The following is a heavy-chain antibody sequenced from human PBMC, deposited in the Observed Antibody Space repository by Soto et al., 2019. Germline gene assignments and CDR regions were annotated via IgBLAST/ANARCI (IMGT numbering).Heavy chain of an antibody. J-gene: IGHJ3*02. D-gene: IGHD3-22*01. V-gene: IGHV4-39*01. CDR2: IYYSGST. Sequence: SETLSLTCTVSGGSISSSSYYWGWIRQPPGKGLEWIGSIYYSGSTYYNPSLKSRVTISVDTSKNQFSLKLSSVTAADTAVYYCARGYYYDSSGYDAFDIWGQGTMVT. CDR3: ARGYYYDSSGYDAFDI. CDR1: GGSISSSSYY.